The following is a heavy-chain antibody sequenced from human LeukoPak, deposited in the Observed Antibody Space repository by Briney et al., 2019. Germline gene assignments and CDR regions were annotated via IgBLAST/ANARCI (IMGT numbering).Heavy chain of an antibody. Sequence: SETLSLTCTVSGGSINSNYWSWIRQPPGKGLEWIGYIYYSGSINYNPSLKSRVTISLDTSKNQFSLKLSSVTAADTAVYYCAGHHPRNTVDFWGQGTLVTVSS. D-gene: IGHD2-8*02. J-gene: IGHJ4*02. CDR3: AGHHPRNTVDF. CDR1: GGSINSNY. V-gene: IGHV4-59*08. CDR2: IYYSGSI.